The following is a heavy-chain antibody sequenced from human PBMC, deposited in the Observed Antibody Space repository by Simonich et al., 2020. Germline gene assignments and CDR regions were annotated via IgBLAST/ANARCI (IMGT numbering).Heavy chain of an antibody. Sequence: QVQLQQRGAGLLKPSETLSLTCAVYGGSFSGYYWSWIRQPPGKGLEWIGEINHSRSTNYNPSLKSRVNISVDTSKNQYSLKLSSVTAADTAVYYGARGLRVAAAGTAFQHWGQGTLVTVSS. CDR1: GGSFSGYY. V-gene: IGHV4-34*01. CDR2: INHSRST. D-gene: IGHD6-13*01. CDR3: ARGLRVAAAGTAFQH. J-gene: IGHJ1*01.